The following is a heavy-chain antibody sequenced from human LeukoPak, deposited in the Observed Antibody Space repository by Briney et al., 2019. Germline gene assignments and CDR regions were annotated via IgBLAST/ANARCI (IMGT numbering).Heavy chain of an antibody. D-gene: IGHD3-10*01. CDR3: ARAVVRGVIKGGYFDY. J-gene: IGHJ4*02. CDR1: GGSISSYY. V-gene: IGHV4-59*01. Sequence: PSETLSLTCTVSGGSISSYYWSWIRQPPGKGLEWIGYIYYSGSTNYNPSLKSRVTISVDTSKNQYSLKLSSVTAADTAVYYCARAVVRGVIKGGYFDYWGQGTLVTVSS. CDR2: IYYSGST.